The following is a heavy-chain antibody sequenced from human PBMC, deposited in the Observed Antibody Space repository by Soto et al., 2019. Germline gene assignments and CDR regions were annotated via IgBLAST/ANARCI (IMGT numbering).Heavy chain of an antibody. J-gene: IGHJ6*02. CDR1: GGSISSYY. Sequence: SETLSLTCTVSGGSISSYYWSWIRQPPGKGLEWIGYIYYSGSANYNPSLKSRVTISVDTSKNQFSLKLSSVTAADTAVYYCARGYYYGSGSYMYYYGMDVWGQGTTVTVSS. V-gene: IGHV4-59*01. D-gene: IGHD3-10*01. CDR2: IYYSGSA. CDR3: ARGYYYGSGSYMYYYGMDV.